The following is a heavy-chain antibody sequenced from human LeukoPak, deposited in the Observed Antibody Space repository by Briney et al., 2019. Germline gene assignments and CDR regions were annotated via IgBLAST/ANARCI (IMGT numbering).Heavy chain of an antibody. V-gene: IGHV4-59*08. D-gene: IGHD2-2*01. CDR2: IYYSGST. Sequence: SETLSLTCTVSGGSISSYYWSWIWQPPGKGLEWIGYIYYSGSTNYNPSLKSRVTISVDTSKNQFSLKLSSVTAADTAVYYCASGVVPAARVGAFDIWGQGTMVTVSS. CDR3: ASGVVPAARVGAFDI. CDR1: GGSISSYY. J-gene: IGHJ3*02.